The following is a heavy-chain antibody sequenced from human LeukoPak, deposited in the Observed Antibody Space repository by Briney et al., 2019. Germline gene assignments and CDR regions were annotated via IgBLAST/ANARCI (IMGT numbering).Heavy chain of an antibody. CDR1: GYTFTSYD. CDR2: MNPNSGNT. V-gene: IGHV1-8*03. Sequence: AASVKVSCKASGYTFTSYDINWVRQATGQGLEWMGWMNPNSGNTGYAQKFQGRVTITRNTSISTAYMELSSLRSEDTAVCYCARGSWRFGELYYWGQGTLVTVSS. CDR3: ARGSWRFGELYY. D-gene: IGHD3-10*01. J-gene: IGHJ4*02.